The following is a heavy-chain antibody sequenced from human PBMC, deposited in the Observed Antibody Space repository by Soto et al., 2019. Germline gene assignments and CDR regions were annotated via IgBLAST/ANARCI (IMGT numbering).Heavy chain of an antibody. J-gene: IGHJ6*02. Sequence: VASVKVSCKASGYTFTSYAMHWVRQAPGQRLEWMGWINAGNGNTKYSQKFQGRVTITRDTSASTAYMELSSLRSEDTAVYYCSGWFGETYYYYYGMDVWGQGTTVTVS. CDR2: INAGNGNT. V-gene: IGHV1-3*01. D-gene: IGHD3-10*01. CDR3: SGWFGETYYYYYGMDV. CDR1: GYTFTSYA.